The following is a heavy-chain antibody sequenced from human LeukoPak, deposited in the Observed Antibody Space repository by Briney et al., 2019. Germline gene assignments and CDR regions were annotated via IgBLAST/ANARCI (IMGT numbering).Heavy chain of an antibody. V-gene: IGHV3-30-3*01. D-gene: IGHD2-2*01. CDR2: ISYDGSNK. CDR3: ASLLGYCSSTSCSPIDY. CDR1: GFTFSSYA. J-gene: IGHJ4*02. Sequence: GGSLRLSCAASGFTFSSYAMHWVRQAPGKGLEWVAVISYDGSNKYYADSVKGRFTISRDNSKNTLYLQMNSLRAEDTAVYYCASLLGYCSSTSCSPIDYWGQGTLVTVSS.